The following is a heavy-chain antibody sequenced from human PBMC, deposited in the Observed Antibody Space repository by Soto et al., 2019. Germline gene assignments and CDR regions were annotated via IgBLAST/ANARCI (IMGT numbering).Heavy chain of an antibody. CDR3: ARDPNDILTGYYPAGAFDI. J-gene: IGHJ3*02. CDR1: GYTFTSYA. V-gene: IGHV1-3*01. D-gene: IGHD3-9*01. Sequence: ASVKVSCKASGYTFTSYAMHWVRQAPGQRLEWMGWINAGNGNTKYSQKFQGRVTITRGTSASTAYMELSSLRSEDTAVYYCARDPNDILTGYYPAGAFDIWGQGTMVTVSS. CDR2: INAGNGNT.